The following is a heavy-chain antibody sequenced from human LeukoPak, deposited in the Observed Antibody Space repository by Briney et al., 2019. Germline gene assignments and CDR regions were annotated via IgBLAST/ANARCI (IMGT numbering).Heavy chain of an antibody. Sequence: SETLSLTCTGSGGSISSHYWSWIRQPPWKGLEGIGYIYYSGSTNYNPSLKSRVTISVDTSKNQVCLELGSVTPADTAVYYCPRPFHAPSGYLAVWGKGTAVTVSS. D-gene: IGHD3-22*01. CDR2: IYYSGST. CDR3: PRPFHAPSGYLAV. J-gene: IGHJ6*03. V-gene: IGHV4-59*08. CDR1: GGSISSHY.